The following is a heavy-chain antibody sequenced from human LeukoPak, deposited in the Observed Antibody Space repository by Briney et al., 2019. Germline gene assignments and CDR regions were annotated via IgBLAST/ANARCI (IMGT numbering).Heavy chain of an antibody. CDR3: AKDYYDSSGLGYFDY. CDR2: ISGSGGST. CDR1: GFTFSSYS. Sequence: GGSLRLSCAASGFTFSSYSMNWVRQAPGKGLEWVSAISGSGGSTYYADSVKGRFTISRDNSKNTLYLQMNSLRAEDTAVYYCAKDYYDSSGLGYFDYWGQGTLVTVSS. V-gene: IGHV3-23*01. J-gene: IGHJ4*02. D-gene: IGHD3-22*01.